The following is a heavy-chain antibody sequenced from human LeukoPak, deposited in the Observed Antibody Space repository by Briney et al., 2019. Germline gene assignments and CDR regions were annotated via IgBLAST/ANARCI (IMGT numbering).Heavy chain of an antibody. CDR2: TKSKTDGGTT. Sequence: GGSLRLSCAASGFTFSNAWMSWVRQAPGKGLEWVGRTKSKTDGGTTDYAAPVKGRFTISRDDSKNTLYLQMNSLKTEDTAVYYCTTSFAVVAATTAEYFQHWGQGTLVTVSS. V-gene: IGHV3-15*01. CDR1: GFTFSNAW. CDR3: TTSFAVVAATTAEYFQH. J-gene: IGHJ1*01. D-gene: IGHD2-15*01.